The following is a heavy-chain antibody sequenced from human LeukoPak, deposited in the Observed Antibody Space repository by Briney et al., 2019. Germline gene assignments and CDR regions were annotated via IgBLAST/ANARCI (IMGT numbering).Heavy chain of an antibody. V-gene: IGHV3-11*06. CDR2: ISSSRSYT. CDR3: ARAYCTNGVCSRTFDY. D-gene: IGHD2-8*01. J-gene: IGHJ4*02. CDR1: GFTLSDYY. Sequence: PGGSLRLSCAASGFTLSDYYMSWVRQAPGKGLEWVSYISSSRSYTNYADSVKGRFTISRDNAKNSLYLQMNSLRAEDTAVYYCARAYCTNGVCSRTFDYWGQGTLVTVSS.